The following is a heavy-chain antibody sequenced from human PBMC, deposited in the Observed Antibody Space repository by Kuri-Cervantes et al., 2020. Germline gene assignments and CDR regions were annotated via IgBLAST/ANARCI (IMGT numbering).Heavy chain of an antibody. CDR2: INHSGST. J-gene: IGHJ4*02. CDR3: AADRPYYGSGSYYEH. Sequence: SETLSLTCAVYGGSFSGYYWSWIRQPPGKGLEWIGEINHSGSTNYNPSLKSRVTISVDTSKNQFSLKLSSVTAADTAVYYCAADRPYYGSGSYYEHWGQGTLVTVSS. D-gene: IGHD3-10*01. CDR1: GGSFSGYY. V-gene: IGHV4-34*01.